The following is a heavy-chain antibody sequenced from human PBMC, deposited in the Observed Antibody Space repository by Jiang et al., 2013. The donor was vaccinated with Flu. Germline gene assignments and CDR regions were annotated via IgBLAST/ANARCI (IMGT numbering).Heavy chain of an antibody. CDR1: GGSISSYC. J-gene: IGHJ6*03. D-gene: IGHD6-6*01. V-gene: IGHV4-4*07. Sequence: LLKPSETLSLTCTVSGGSISSYCWSWIRQPAGKGLEWIGRIYTSGSTNYNPSLKSRVTMSVDTSKNQFSLKLSSVTAADTAVYYCARERIDGGAARPKNYYYYYMDVWGKGTTVTVSS. CDR2: IYTSGST. CDR3: ARERIDGGAARPKNYYYYYMDV.